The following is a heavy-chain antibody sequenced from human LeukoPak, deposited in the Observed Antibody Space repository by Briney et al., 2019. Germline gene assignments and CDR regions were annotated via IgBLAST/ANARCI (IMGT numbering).Heavy chain of an antibody. CDR2: IYSGGST. CDR3: ARDKGLAVAGTYYYYGMDV. D-gene: IGHD6-19*01. J-gene: IGHJ6*02. V-gene: IGHV3-66*01. CDR1: GFTFSSYW. Sequence: PGGSLRLSCAASGFTFSSYWMSWVRQAPGKGLEWVSVIYSGGSTYYADSVKGRFTISRDNSKNTLYLQMNSLRAEDTAVYYCARDKGLAVAGTYYYYGMDVWGQGTTVTVSS.